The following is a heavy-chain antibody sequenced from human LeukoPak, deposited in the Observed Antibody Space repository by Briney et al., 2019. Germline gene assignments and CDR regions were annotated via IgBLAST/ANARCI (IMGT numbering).Heavy chain of an antibody. CDR2: IYYSGST. V-gene: IGHV4-59*01. CDR1: GGSITYYY. Sequence: SETLSLTCTVSGGSITYYYWSWIRQPPGRGLEWIGYIYYSGSTYYDPSLKSRVTISVDTSKNQFSLNLSSVTAADTAVYYCARDSRYGYSNDYWGQGTLVTVSS. CDR3: ARDSRYGYSNDY. J-gene: IGHJ4*02. D-gene: IGHD5-18*01.